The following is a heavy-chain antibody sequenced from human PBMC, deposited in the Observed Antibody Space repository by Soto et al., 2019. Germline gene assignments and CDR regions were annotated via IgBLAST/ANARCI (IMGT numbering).Heavy chain of an antibody. V-gene: IGHV4-39*07. CDR1: GDSISSGSYN. Sequence: SETLSLTCTVSGDSISSGSYNWNWIRQPPGKGLEWIGEIYHSGSTNYNPSLKSRVTISVDKSKNQFSLKLSSVTAADTAVYYCASRPTTPFDYWGQGTLVTVSS. J-gene: IGHJ4*02. CDR3: ASRPTTPFDY. D-gene: IGHD2-2*01. CDR2: IYHSGST.